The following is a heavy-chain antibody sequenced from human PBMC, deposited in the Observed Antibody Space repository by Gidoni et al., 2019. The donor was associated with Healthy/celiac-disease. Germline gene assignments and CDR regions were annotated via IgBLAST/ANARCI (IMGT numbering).Heavy chain of an antibody. D-gene: IGHD3-10*01. CDR2: IRSSSSYR. Sequence: EVQLVESGGGLVKPGGSLRLSCSASGFTFTSHSRNWVRQAPGKGLAWVSSIRSSSSYRYYADSVKGRFTISRDNAKNSLYLQMNSLRAEDTAVYYCAREAVDYYGSGSPMDVWGQGTTVTVSS. CDR3: AREAVDYYGSGSPMDV. J-gene: IGHJ6*02. V-gene: IGHV3-21*01. CDR1: GFTFTSHS.